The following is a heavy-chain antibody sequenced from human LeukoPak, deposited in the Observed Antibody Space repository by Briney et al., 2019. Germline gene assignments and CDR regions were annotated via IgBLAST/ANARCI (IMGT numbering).Heavy chain of an antibody. CDR1: GDSISSGGYY. CDR2: IYHSGST. Sequence: SQTLSLTCTVSGDSISSGGYYWSWIRQPPGKGLEWIGYIYHSGSTYYSPSLKSRVTISVDRSKNQFSLKLSSVTAADTAVYYCARDREGFDYWGQGTLVTVSS. CDR3: ARDREGFDY. J-gene: IGHJ4*02. V-gene: IGHV4-30-2*01.